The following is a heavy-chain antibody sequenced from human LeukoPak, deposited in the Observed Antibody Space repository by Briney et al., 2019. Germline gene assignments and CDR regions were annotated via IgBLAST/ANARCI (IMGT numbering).Heavy chain of an antibody. CDR2: IIPIFCTA. CDR3: AREAIVVPAARTSYYYYYYMDV. CDR1: GGTFSSYA. J-gene: IGHJ6*03. V-gene: IGHV1-69*13. Sequence: GASVKVSCKASGGTFSSYALTWVRQAPGQGLEWVGGIIPIFCTANYAQKFQGRVTITADESTSTAYMELSSLRSEDTAVYYCAREAIVVPAARTSYYYYYYMDVWGKGTTVTVSS. D-gene: IGHD2-2*01.